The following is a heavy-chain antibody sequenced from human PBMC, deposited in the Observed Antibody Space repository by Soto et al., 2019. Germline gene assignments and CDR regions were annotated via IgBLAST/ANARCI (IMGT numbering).Heavy chain of an antibody. D-gene: IGHD3-22*01. CDR1: GLNFSSYS. CDR3: ARDFYYYDSSGPWVQH. V-gene: IGHV3-21*01. Sequence: PGGSMSLSCSASGLNFSSYSMNWVRPATGKGLEWVSSISSSSSYIYYADSVKGRFTISRDNAKNSLYLQMNSLRAEDTAVYYCARDFYYYDSSGPWVQHWGQGTLVTVSS. CDR2: ISSSSSYI. J-gene: IGHJ1*01.